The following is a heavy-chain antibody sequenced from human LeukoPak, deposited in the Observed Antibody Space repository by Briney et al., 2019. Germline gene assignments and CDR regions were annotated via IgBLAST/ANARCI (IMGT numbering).Heavy chain of an antibody. CDR3: AKFEGALLGNYYMDV. CDR1: GGSVSGYY. Sequence: SETLSLTCTVSGGSVSGYYWNWVRQPPGKGLEWVGYTYYTGSTSYNPSLEGRVTISVDTSTKQFSLTLSSVTAADTAVYYCAKFEGALLGNYYMDVWGKGTTVTVSS. CDR2: TYYTGST. V-gene: IGHV4-59*08. J-gene: IGHJ6*03.